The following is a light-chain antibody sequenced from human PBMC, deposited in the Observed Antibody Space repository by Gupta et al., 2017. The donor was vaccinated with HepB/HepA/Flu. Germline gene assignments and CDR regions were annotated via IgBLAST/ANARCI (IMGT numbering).Light chain of an antibody. CDR2: TNN. J-gene: IGLJ2*01. Sequence: QSVLTLPPSASGPPGQRVTISCSGSGSNIGSKSVKWYQQLPGTAPKLLISTNNHRPSGVPERFSGSKSGTSASLAISGLQSEDEADYYCAAWDDRLNGPVFGGGTKLTVL. CDR3: AAWDDRLNGPV. V-gene: IGLV1-44*01. CDR1: GSNIGSKS.